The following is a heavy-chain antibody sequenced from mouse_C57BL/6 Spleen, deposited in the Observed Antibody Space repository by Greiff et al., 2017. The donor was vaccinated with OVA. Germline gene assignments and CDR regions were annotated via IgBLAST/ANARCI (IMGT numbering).Heavy chain of an antibody. CDR1: GYTFTDYY. J-gene: IGHJ1*03. V-gene: IGHV1-26*01. D-gene: IGHD1-1*01. Sequence: EVQLQQSGPELVKPGASVKISCKASGYTFTDYYMNWVKQSHGKSLEWIGDINPNNGGTSYNQKFKGKATLTVDKSSSTAYMALRGLTSEDSAVYYCVTTVVEGYFDVWGTGTTVTVSS. CDR3: VTTVVEGYFDV. CDR2: INPNNGGT.